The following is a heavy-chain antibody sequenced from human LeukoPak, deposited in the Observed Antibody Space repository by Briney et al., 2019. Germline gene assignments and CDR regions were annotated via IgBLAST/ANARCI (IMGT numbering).Heavy chain of an antibody. CDR3: ARDKGSGSLYYFDY. V-gene: IGHV3-21*01. D-gene: IGHD1-26*01. J-gene: IGHJ4*02. Sequence: PGGSLRLSCAASGFTFSSYSMNWVRQAPGKGLEWVSSISSSSSYIYYADSVKGRFTISRDNAKNSLYLQMNSLRAEDTAAYYCARDKGSGSLYYFDYWGQGTLVTVSS. CDR2: ISSSSSYI. CDR1: GFTFSSYS.